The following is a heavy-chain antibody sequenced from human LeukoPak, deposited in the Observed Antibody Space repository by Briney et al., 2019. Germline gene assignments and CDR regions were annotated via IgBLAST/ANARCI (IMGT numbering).Heavy chain of an antibody. V-gene: IGHV4-31*03. Sequence: SETLSLTCTVSGGSISSGGYYWSWIRQHPGKGLEWIGYIYYSGSTYYNPSLKHRVTISVDTPKNQFSLKLSSVTAADTAVYYCARERKTTGTERWFDPWGQGTLVTVSS. CDR2: IYYSGST. J-gene: IGHJ5*02. CDR1: GGSISSGGYY. CDR3: ARERKTTGTERWFDP. D-gene: IGHD1-1*01.